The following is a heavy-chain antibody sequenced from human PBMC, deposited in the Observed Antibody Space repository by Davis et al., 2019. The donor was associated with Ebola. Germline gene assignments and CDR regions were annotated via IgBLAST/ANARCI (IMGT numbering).Heavy chain of an antibody. J-gene: IGHJ3*02. CDR3: ARAHYDFWSGYSAFDI. CDR2: IKYDGSKK. CDR1: GFIFSSYG. D-gene: IGHD3-3*01. Sequence: GESLKISCAASGFIFSSYGMHWVRQAPGKGLEWVAFIKYDGSKKYYADSVKGRFTISRDNAKNTLYLQMNSLRAEDTAVYYCARAHYDFWSGYSAFDIWGQGTVVTVSS. V-gene: IGHV3-30*02.